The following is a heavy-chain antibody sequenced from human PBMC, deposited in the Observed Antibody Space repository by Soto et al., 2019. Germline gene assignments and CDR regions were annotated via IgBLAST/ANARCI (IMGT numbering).Heavy chain of an antibody. V-gene: IGHV1-18*01. CDR3: ARVLRFLEWFGPGEAAAGTEKNFDY. Sequence: ASVKVSCKASGYTFTSYGISWVRQAPGQGLEWMGWISAYNGNTNYAQKLQGRVTMTTDTSTSTAYMELRSLRSDDTAVYYCARVLRFLEWFGPGEAAAGTEKNFDYWGQ. D-gene: IGHD3-3*01. CDR1: GYTFTSYG. CDR2: ISAYNGNT. J-gene: IGHJ4*01.